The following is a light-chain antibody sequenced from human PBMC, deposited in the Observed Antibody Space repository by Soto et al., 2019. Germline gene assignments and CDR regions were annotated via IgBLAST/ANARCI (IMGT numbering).Light chain of an antibody. V-gene: IGLV2-14*01. Sequence: QSALTQPSSVSGSPGQSITLSCPGTSSDVGGYNYVSWYQQHPGKAPKLMIYEVSNRPSGVSNRFSGSKSGNTASLTISGLQAEDEADYYCSSYTSSSISFGGGTQLTVL. CDR3: SSYTSSSIS. CDR1: SSDVGGYNY. J-gene: IGLJ2*01. CDR2: EVS.